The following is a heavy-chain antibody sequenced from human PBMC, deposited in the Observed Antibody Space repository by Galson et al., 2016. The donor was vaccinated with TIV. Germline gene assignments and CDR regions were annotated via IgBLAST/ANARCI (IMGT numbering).Heavy chain of an antibody. CDR1: GFTFNTYW. V-gene: IGHV3-21*01. CDR3: VRDYTAYDSSGDGFDI. Sequence: LRLSCAASGFTFNTYWMNWVRQAPGKGLAWVSCISTSSSYRYYADSVKGRFTVSRDNAKNSLYLQMNSLTAEDTAVYFCVRDYTAYDSSGDGFDIWGQGTMVTVSS. CDR2: ISTSSSYR. D-gene: IGHD3-22*01. J-gene: IGHJ3*02.